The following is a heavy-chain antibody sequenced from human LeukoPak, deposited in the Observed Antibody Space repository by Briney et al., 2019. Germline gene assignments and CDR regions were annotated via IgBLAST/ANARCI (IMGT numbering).Heavy chain of an antibody. Sequence: SETLSLTCAVYGGSFSGYYWSWIRQPPGKGLEWIGEINHSRSTNYNPSLKSRVTISVDTSKNQFSLKLSSVTAADTAVYYCAREDYYGTNFDYWGQGTLVTVSS. CDR2: INHSRST. CDR3: AREDYYGTNFDY. V-gene: IGHV4-34*01. D-gene: IGHD3-10*01. J-gene: IGHJ4*02. CDR1: GGSFSGYY.